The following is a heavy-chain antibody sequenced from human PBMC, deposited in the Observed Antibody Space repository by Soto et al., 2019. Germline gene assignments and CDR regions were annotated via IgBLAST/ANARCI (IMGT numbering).Heavy chain of an antibody. CDR2: ISAYNGNT. J-gene: IGHJ5*02. V-gene: IGHV1-18*01. CDR1: GYTFPISG. Sequence: ASVKVSCKASGYTFPISGISWVRPAPGQGLEWMGWISAYNGNTNYAQKLQGRVTMTTDTSTSTAYMELRTLKYDDTAAYYCARDTVWSALAGTGNWFDPWGQGTLVTVSS. D-gene: IGHD6-19*01. CDR3: ARDTVWSALAGTGNWFDP.